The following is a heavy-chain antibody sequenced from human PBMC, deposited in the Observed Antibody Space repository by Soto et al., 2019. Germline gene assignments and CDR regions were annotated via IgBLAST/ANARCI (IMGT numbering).Heavy chain of an antibody. D-gene: IGHD2-15*01. CDR2: IYPGDSDT. J-gene: IGHJ4*02. Sequence: GESQKISCKGSGYRFTSYWIGWVRQMPGKGLEWMGIIYPGDSDTRYSPSFQGQVTISADKSISTAYLQWSSLKASDTAMYYCASSTSTYCSGGSCYNQALYFDYWGQGTLVTVSS. CDR3: ASSTSTYCSGGSCYNQALYFDY. V-gene: IGHV5-51*01. CDR1: GYRFTSYW.